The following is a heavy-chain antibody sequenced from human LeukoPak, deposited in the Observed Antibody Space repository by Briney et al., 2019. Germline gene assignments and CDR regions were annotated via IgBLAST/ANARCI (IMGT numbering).Heavy chain of an antibody. V-gene: IGHV1-69*05. Sequence: SVKVSCKASGGTFSSYAISWVRQAPGQGLEWMGGIIPIFGTANYAQKFQGRVTITTDESTSTAYMELSSLRSEDTAVYYCASKVVGTTYFDYWGQGTLVTVSS. J-gene: IGHJ4*02. D-gene: IGHD1-26*01. CDR3: ASKVVGTTYFDY. CDR1: GGTFSSYA. CDR2: IIPIFGTA.